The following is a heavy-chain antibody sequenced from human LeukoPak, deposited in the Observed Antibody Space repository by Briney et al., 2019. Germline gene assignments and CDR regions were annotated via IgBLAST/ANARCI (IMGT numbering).Heavy chain of an antibody. CDR2: IYYSGST. V-gene: IGHV4-30-4*01. D-gene: IGHD5-18*01. CDR3: ARASDTYYYYGMDA. CDR1: GGSISSGDYH. J-gene: IGHJ6*02. Sequence: PSETLSLTCTVSGGSISSGDYHWSWIRQPPGKGLEWIGYIYYSGSTYYNPSLKSRVTISVDTSKNQFSLKLSSVTAADTAVYYCARASDTYYYYGMDAWGQGTTVTVSS.